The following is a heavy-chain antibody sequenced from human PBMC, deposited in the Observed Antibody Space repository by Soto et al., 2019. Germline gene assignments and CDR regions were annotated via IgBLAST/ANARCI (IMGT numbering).Heavy chain of an antibody. D-gene: IGHD1-26*01. Sequence: QPGGSLRLSCAASGFTFSSYGMHWVRQAPGKGLEWVAVISYDGSNKYYADSVKGRFTISRDNSKNTLYLQMNSLRAEDTAVYYCAKDLVSYPLYYYYGMDVWGQGTTVTVSS. CDR2: ISYDGSNK. V-gene: IGHV3-30*18. CDR3: AKDLVSYPLYYYYGMDV. J-gene: IGHJ6*02. CDR1: GFTFSSYG.